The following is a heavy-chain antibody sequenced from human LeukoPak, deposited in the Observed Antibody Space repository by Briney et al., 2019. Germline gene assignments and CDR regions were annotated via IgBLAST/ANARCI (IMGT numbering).Heavy chain of an antibody. D-gene: IGHD3-22*01. CDR2: IYTSRST. J-gene: IGHJ4*02. CDR1: GGSISSGSYY. V-gene: IGHV4-61*02. CDR3: ARGYGYYYDSSGSDYFDY. Sequence: SQTLSLTCTVSGGSISSGSYYWSWIRQPAGKGLEWIGRIYTSRSTNYNPSHKSRVTISVDTSKNQFSLKLSSVTAADTAVYYCARGYGYYYDSSGSDYFDYWGQGTLVTVSS.